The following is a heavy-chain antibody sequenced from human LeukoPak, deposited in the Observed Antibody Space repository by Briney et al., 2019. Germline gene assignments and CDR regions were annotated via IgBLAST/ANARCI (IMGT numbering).Heavy chain of an antibody. CDR2: IYSGGDT. CDR1: GFTFISNY. J-gene: IGHJ4*02. CDR3: ARAGVQFGEFDFDY. Sequence: GGSLRLSCAASGFTFISNYMSWVRQAPGKGLEWVSVIYSGGDTYYADSVKGRFTISRDNSKNTLYLQMNSLRAEDTAVYYCARAGVQFGEFDFDYWGQGALVTVSS. V-gene: IGHV3-53*01. D-gene: IGHD3-10*01.